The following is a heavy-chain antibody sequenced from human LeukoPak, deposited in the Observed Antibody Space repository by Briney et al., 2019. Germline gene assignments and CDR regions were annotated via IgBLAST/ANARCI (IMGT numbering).Heavy chain of an antibody. D-gene: IGHD6-13*01. Sequence: SETLSLTCAVYGGSFSGYCWSWIRQPPGKGLEWIGEINHSGSTNYNPSLKSRVTISVDTSKNQFSLKLSSVTASDTAVYYCARVGGAAAGIGGDYFDYWGQGTLVTVSS. CDR3: ARVGGAAAGIGGDYFDY. J-gene: IGHJ4*02. CDR1: GGSFSGYC. V-gene: IGHV4-34*01. CDR2: INHSGST.